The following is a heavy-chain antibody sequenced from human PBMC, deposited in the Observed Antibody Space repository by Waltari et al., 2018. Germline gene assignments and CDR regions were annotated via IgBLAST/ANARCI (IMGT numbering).Heavy chain of an antibody. D-gene: IGHD3-10*01. Sequence: EVQLVESGGGLVQPGRSLRLSCAASGFTFTTYWMKWIRQAPGKGLEWVANINPDGSQKFYVDSVKGRFTVSRDNAQNSLYLQMNNLRAEDTAVYYCTTLARGESGDYWGQGTLVTVSS. CDR1: GFTFTTYW. J-gene: IGHJ4*02. V-gene: IGHV3-7*01. CDR2: INPDGSQK. CDR3: TTLARGESGDY.